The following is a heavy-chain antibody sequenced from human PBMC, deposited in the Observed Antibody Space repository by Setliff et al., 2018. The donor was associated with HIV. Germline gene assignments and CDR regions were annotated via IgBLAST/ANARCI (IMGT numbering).Heavy chain of an antibody. CDR3: ARDKQMSRRSDALDI. CDR1: GYTLTSYP. Sequence: ASVKVSCKASGYTLTSYPMHWVRQAPGQRLEWMGWINAGNDNTKYSQKFQGRVTVTRDTSTSTVYMELSGLKSEDTAMYYCARDKQMSRRSDALDIWGQGTKVTVSS. J-gene: IGHJ3*02. V-gene: IGHV1-3*01. CDR2: INAGNDNT. D-gene: IGHD6-6*01.